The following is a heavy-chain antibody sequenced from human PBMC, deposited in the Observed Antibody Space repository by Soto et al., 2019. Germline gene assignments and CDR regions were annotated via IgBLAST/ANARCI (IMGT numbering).Heavy chain of an antibody. CDR1: GGSMTTYY. J-gene: IGHJ4*02. Sequence: NPSGTLSLTCRVSGGSMTTYYWSWLRQPPGKELEWIAYIQDNGGSGNIEYKATLQSRITISLDSSQNQLSLKLRSVTAADTAVYYCARGVFGAYLDYWGQGALVTVSS. V-gene: IGHV4-59*01. CDR3: ARGVFGAYLDY. D-gene: IGHD3-16*01. CDR2: IQDNGGSGNI.